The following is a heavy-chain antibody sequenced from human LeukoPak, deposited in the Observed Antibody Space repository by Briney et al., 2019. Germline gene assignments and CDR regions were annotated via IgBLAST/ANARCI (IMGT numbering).Heavy chain of an antibody. Sequence: GGSLRLSCAASGFTFSTYNMNWVRQAPGKGLEWVAFIRYDGSNKYYADSVKGRFTISRDNSKNTLYLQMNSLRAEDTAVYYCAKDADCSSTSCYYYYYYYMDVWGKGTTVTVSS. CDR1: GFTFSTYN. V-gene: IGHV3-30*02. CDR3: AKDADCSSTSCYYYYYYYMDV. CDR2: IRYDGSNK. J-gene: IGHJ6*03. D-gene: IGHD2-2*01.